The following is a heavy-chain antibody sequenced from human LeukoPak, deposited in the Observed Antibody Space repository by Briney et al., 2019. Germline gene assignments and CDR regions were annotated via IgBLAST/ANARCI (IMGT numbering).Heavy chain of an antibody. J-gene: IGHJ4*02. V-gene: IGHV3-23*01. D-gene: IGHD3-16*02. CDR2: ISGGGGST. CDR3: ARDQGYDYVWGSNRYGY. CDR1: GFTFNSHA. Sequence: GESLRLSCAASGFTFNSHAMSWVRQAPGKGLKWVSAISGGGGSTYHADFVKGRFTISRDNSKNTLSLQMNSLRVEDTAVYYCARDQGYDYVWGSNRYGYWGQGTLVTVSS.